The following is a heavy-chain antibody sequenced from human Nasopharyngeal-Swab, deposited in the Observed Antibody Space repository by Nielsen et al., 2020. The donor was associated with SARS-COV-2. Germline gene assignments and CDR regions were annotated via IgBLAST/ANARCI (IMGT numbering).Heavy chain of an antibody. CDR2: IIPIFGTA. CDR3: ASPKQLVPYYFDY. D-gene: IGHD6-6*01. J-gene: IGHJ4*02. V-gene: IGHV1-69*06. Sequence: SVKVSCKASGGTFSSYAISWVRQAPGQGLEWMGGIIPIFGTANYAQKFQGRVTITADKSTSTAYMELSSLRSEDTAVYYCASPKQLVPYYFDYWGQGTLVTVSS. CDR1: GGTFSSYA.